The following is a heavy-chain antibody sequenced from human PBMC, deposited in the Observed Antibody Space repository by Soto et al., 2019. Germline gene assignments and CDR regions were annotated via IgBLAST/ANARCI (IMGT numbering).Heavy chain of an antibody. CDR2: IYYSGST. D-gene: IGHD1-20*01. Sequence: SETLSLTCTVSGGSISSGDYYWSWIRQPPGKGLEWIGYIYYSGSTYYNPSLKSRVTISVDTSKNQFSLKLSSVTAADTAVYYCARASYNWNDGAFDYWGQGTLVTVSS. CDR1: GGSISSGDYY. CDR3: ARASYNWNDGAFDY. J-gene: IGHJ4*02. V-gene: IGHV4-30-4*01.